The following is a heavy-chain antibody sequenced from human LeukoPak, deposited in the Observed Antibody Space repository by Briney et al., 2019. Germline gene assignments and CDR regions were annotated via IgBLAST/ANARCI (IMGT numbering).Heavy chain of an antibody. D-gene: IGHD1-26*01. CDR1: GYTFTSYA. CDR2: SSVYSGKI. V-gene: IGHV1-18*01. CDR3: ARGIHSGDSGPYYFDY. Sequence: APVKVSCKASGYTFTSYAISWVRLVPGQGLEWMGWSSVYSGKIDYPERVQDRVTMTTDTSTNTAYMELRSLRSDDTAVYYCARGIHSGDSGPYYFDYWGQGTLVTVSS. J-gene: IGHJ4*02.